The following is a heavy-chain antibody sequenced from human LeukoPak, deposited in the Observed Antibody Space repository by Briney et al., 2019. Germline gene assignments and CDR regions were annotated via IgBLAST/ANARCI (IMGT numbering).Heavy chain of an antibody. CDR2: IYSGGST. Sequence: GGSLRLSCAASGFTFSSYWMSWVRQAPGKGLEWVSIIYSGGSTYYADSVKGRSTISGDNSKNTLYLQMNSLRAEDTAVYYCARGNPGGEFYWGQGTLVTVSS. J-gene: IGHJ4*02. D-gene: IGHD1-14*01. CDR1: GFTFSSYW. V-gene: IGHV3-53*01. CDR3: ARGNPGGEFY.